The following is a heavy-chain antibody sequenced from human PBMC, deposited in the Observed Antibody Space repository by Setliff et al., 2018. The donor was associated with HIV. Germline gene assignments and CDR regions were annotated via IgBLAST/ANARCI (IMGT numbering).Heavy chain of an antibody. D-gene: IGHD3-22*01. J-gene: IGHJ5*02. V-gene: IGHV4-59*11. CDR2: IYYNGGT. Sequence: SETLSLTCTVSGGSISSHYWSWIRQPPGKGLEWIGLIYYNGGTNYNSSLESRVTISVDRSKSQFSLKLTSVTAADTAVYYCARAASYYDSSGSPSHWFDPWGQGTLVTVSS. CDR1: GGSISSHY. CDR3: ARAASYYDSSGSPSHWFDP.